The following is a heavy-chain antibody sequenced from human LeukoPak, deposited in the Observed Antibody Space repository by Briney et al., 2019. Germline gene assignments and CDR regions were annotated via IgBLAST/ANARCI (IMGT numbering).Heavy chain of an antibody. CDR1: GGSISSGGYY. Sequence: SETLSLTCTVSGGSISSGGYYWSWIRQHPGKGLEWIGYIYYSGSTYYNPSLKSRVTISVDTSKNQFSLKLSSVTAADTAVYYCARARRGYSYGYGWDFDYWGQGTLVTVSS. J-gene: IGHJ4*02. V-gene: IGHV4-31*03. CDR2: IYYSGST. D-gene: IGHD5-18*01. CDR3: ARARRGYSYGYGWDFDY.